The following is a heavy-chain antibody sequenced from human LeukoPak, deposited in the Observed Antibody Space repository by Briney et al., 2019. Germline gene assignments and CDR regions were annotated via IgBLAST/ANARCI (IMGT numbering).Heavy chain of an antibody. CDR2: IKQDGSEK. J-gene: IGHJ4*02. D-gene: IGHD2/OR15-2a*01. V-gene: IGHV3-7*01. CDR1: GFTFTTYW. CDR3: SNGIYDNSY. Sequence: GGSLRLSCTASGFTFTTYWMAWVRQTPGKGLEWVANIKQDGSEKYYAESVRGQFTISRDNAKNSLSLQMNSLRAEDTAVYYCSNGIYDNSYWGQGTLVTVSS.